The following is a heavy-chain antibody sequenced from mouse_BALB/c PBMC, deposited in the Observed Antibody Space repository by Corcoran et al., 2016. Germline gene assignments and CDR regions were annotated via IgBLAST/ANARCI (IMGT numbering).Heavy chain of an antibody. J-gene: IGHJ4*01. V-gene: IGHV3-6*02. D-gene: IGHD1-2*01. CDR2: ISYNGTN. Sequence: DVQLQESGPGLVKPSQSLSLTCYVTGYSITSGYNWNWTRQFPGNKLECKGYISYNGTNNYNPLLTNRITVTRDTSKNQFFLTLNAVTTEDTATYYCARGDTTAKYYAMDYWGEGTSVTFSS. CDR3: ARGDTTAKYYAMDY. CDR1: GYSITSGYN.